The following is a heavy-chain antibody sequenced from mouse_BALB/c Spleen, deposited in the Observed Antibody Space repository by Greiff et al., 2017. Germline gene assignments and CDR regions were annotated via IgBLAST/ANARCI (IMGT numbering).Heavy chain of an antibody. D-gene: IGHD1-1*01. J-gene: IGHJ2*01. CDR1: GFTFSSYA. V-gene: IGHV5-9-4*01. Sequence: EVKLVESGGGLVKPGGSLKLSCAASGFTFSSYAMSWVRQSPEKRLEWVAEISSGGSYTYYPDTVTGRFTISRDNAKNTLYLEMSSLRSEDTAMYYCARITTVVPFDYWGQGTTLTVSS. CDR3: ARITTVVPFDY. CDR2: ISSGGSYT.